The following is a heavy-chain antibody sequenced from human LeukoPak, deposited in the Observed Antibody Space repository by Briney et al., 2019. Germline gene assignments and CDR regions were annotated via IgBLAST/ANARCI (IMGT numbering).Heavy chain of an antibody. D-gene: IGHD7-27*01. J-gene: IGHJ6*02. CDR1: GGSMNNYY. V-gene: IGHV4-59*01. CDR3: ARRDWGYYYAMDV. Sequence: SETLSLTCTVSGGSMNNYYWSWIRQPPGRGLEWIGYIFYSGRTNYNPSLESRVTISLDTSKKQFSLKLSSVTAADTAVYYCARRDWGYYYAMDVWGQGTTVTVPS. CDR2: IFYSGRT.